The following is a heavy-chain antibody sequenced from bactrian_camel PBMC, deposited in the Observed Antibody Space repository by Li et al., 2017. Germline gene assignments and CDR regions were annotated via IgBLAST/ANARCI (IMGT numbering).Heavy chain of an antibody. V-gene: IGHV3S1*01. D-gene: IGHD2*01. CDR2: LWIGGATT. Sequence: HVQLVESGGGSVEAGGSLRLSCAAGRYTYKRNCMGWLRQRPGKDRVALAVLWIGGATTYYADSVKGRFTISQDSARNTVYLQMNNLQPEDTATYYCAEGRGSRGEHCYSLNYWGYYGQGTQVTVS. CDR1: RYTYKRNC. J-gene: IGHJ4*01.